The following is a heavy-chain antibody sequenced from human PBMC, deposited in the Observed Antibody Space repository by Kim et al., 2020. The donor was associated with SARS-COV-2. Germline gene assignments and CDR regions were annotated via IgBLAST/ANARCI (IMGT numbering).Heavy chain of an antibody. CDR3: ARMPTGDPGPHCLDY. Sequence: PSLRGRATMSADTSKNQFSLKVSSVTAADTAVYYCARMPTGDPGPHCLDYWGQGTKVTVSS. V-gene: IGHV4-4*07. D-gene: IGHD2-21*01. J-gene: IGHJ4*02.